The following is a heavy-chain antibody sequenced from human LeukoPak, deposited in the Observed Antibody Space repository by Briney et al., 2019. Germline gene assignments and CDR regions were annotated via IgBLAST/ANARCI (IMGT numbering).Heavy chain of an antibody. Sequence: PGGSLRLSCAASGFIFSSYAMHWVRQAPGKGLEWVAVTSNDGSNKYYADSVKGRFTISRDNSKNTLFLQLNSLRAEDTAVYYCAKDRGYCTGGSCYSDYWGQGTLVTVSS. CDR3: AKDRGYCTGGSCYSDY. CDR1: GFIFSSYA. J-gene: IGHJ4*02. V-gene: IGHV3-30*18. CDR2: TSNDGSNK. D-gene: IGHD2-15*01.